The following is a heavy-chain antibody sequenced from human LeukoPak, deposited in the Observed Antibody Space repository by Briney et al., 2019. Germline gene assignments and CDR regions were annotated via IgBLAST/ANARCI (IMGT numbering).Heavy chain of an antibody. V-gene: IGHV1-2*02. CDR3: ARVGPSWNYDSSGYHQTRFDY. J-gene: IGHJ4*02. D-gene: IGHD3-22*01. CDR2: INPNSGGT. CDR1: GYTFTGYY. Sequence: ASVKVSCKASGYTFTGYYMHWVRQAPGQGLEWMGWINPNSGGTNYAQKFQGRVTMTRDTSTSTVYMELSSLRSEDTAVYYCARVGPSWNYDSSGYHQTRFDYWGQGTLVTVSS.